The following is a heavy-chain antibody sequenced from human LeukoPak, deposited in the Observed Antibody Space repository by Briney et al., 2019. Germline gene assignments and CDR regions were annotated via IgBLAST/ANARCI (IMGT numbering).Heavy chain of an antibody. CDR2: IYSAGNT. Sequence: GGSLRLSCTVSGFTVSSNSMSWVRQAPGKRLEWVSFIYSAGNTHYSDSVKGRFTISRDNAKNSLYLQMNGLRVEDTAVYYCAKVAKYYYGSETYYFFEHWGQGTPVTASS. CDR1: GFTVSSNS. J-gene: IGHJ4*02. V-gene: IGHV3-53*01. D-gene: IGHD3-10*01. CDR3: AKVAKYYYGSETYYFFEH.